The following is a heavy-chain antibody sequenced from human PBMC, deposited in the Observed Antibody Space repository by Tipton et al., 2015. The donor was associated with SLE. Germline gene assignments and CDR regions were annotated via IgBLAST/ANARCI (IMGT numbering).Heavy chain of an antibody. V-gene: IGHV4-61*02. CDR3: ARGSGTYYSYYYMDV. D-gene: IGHD1-26*01. CDR2: IYSSGST. CDR1: GGSITSGSYY. Sequence: LSLTCTVSGGSITSGSYYWSWIRQPAGKGLEWIGRIYSSGSTNSNPSLRSRVTISVDTSKNQFSLKLSSVTAADTAVYYCARGSGTYYSYYYMDVWGKGTTVTVSS. J-gene: IGHJ6*03.